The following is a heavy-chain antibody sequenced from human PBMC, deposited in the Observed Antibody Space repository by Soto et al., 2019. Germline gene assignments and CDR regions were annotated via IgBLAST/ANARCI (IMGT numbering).Heavy chain of an antibody. V-gene: IGHV3-48*02. J-gene: IGHJ6*02. D-gene: IGHD3-3*01. CDR2: ISYDSETT. CDR3: ARLYYDYV. CDR1: DYTFSTYS. Sequence: GESLKISCAASDYTFSTYSMNWVRQAPGKGLEWVAYISYDSETTSYADSVKGRFTISRDDAKNSLYLQMNSLRDEDSAVYYCARLYYDYVWGQGTKVTVSS.